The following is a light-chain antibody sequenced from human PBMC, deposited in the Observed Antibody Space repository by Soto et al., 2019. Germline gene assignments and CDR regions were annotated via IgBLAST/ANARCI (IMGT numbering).Light chain of an antibody. CDR3: SSYAGTYTFGV. V-gene: IGLV2-11*01. J-gene: IGLJ1*01. Sequence: QSVLTQPRSVSGSPGQSVTISCTGTSSDVGGHNYVSWYQQHPGKAPKLMISSVSKRPSGVPDRFSGSKSGNTASLTISGLQAEDEADYYCSSYAGTYTFGVFGTGTKVTVL. CDR2: SVS. CDR1: SSDVGGHNY.